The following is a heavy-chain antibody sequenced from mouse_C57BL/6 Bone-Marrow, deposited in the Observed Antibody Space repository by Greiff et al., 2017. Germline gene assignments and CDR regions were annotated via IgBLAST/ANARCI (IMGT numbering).Heavy chain of an antibody. Sequence: EVKLMDSGGDLVKPGGSLKLSCAASGFTFSSYGMSWVRQTPDQRLEWVATISSGGSYTYYPDSVQGRFTISRDTAKNTLYLQVSSLKSEDTAKDYWARRYYYGSGRYCDVWGTGTTVTVAS. CDR3: ARRYYYGSGRYCDV. J-gene: IGHJ1*03. CDR1: GFTFSSYG. V-gene: IGHV5-6*02. D-gene: IGHD1-1*01. CDR2: ISSGGSYT.